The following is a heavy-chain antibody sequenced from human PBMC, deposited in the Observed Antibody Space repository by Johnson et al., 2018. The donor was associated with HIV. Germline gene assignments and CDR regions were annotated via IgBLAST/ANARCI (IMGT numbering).Heavy chain of an antibody. D-gene: IGHD5-18*01. CDR1: GFTFSSYA. CDR2: LRYDGTNK. Sequence: VQLVESGGGVVQPGRSLRLSCAASGFTFSSYAMSWVRQAPGKGLEWVAFLRYDGTNKNYGDSVKGRFTIPIDNSKNTLFLQMNSLRTEDTALYYCAKSRGGYSYGYDAFDIWGQGTMVTVSS. J-gene: IGHJ3*02. V-gene: IGHV3-30*02. CDR3: AKSRGGYSYGYDAFDI.